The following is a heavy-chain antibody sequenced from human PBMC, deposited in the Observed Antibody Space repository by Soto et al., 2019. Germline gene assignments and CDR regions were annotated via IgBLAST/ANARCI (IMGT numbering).Heavy chain of an antibody. V-gene: IGHV3-21*01. Sequence: GGSLRLSCAASGFTFSSYSMNWVRQAPGKGLEWVSSISSSSSYIYYADSVKGRFTISRDNAKNSLYLQMNSLRAKDASVYYCARDFAVLEYAFDIWGQGTMVTVSS. J-gene: IGHJ3*02. CDR3: ARDFAVLEYAFDI. CDR1: GFTFSSYS. CDR2: ISSSSSYI.